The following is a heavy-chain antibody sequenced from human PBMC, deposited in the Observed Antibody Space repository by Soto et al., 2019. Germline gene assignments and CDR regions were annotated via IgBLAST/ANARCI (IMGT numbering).Heavy chain of an antibody. CDR3: VMVDNYVTPTPQDV. Sequence: QVQLVQSGDEVKKPGASVKVSCKASGYIFVNYGIAWVRQAPGQVLEWMGWISPYTGNTHSATKVQGRLTMTTDTSTSTASMDLGSLTSDDTAVYYCVMVDNYVTPTPQDVWGEGTTVTVSS. J-gene: IGHJ6*04. V-gene: IGHV1-18*01. CDR1: GYIFVNYG. CDR2: ISPYTGNT. D-gene: IGHD3-16*01.